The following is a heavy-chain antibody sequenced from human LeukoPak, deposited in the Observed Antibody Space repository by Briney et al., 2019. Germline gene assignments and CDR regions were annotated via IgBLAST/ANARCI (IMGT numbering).Heavy chain of an antibody. CDR3: ARSPIIYYDSSGYITPDYFDC. D-gene: IGHD3-22*01. CDR1: GYSISSGYY. Sequence: PSETLSLTCAISGYSISSGYYWAWIRQPPGKGLEWVGRIYHSGSTYYNPSLKSRVTISVDTSKNHFSLMLTSVTAADTAVYYCARSPIIYYDSSGYITPDYFDCWGQGTLVTVSS. V-gene: IGHV4-38-2*01. CDR2: IYHSGST. J-gene: IGHJ4*02.